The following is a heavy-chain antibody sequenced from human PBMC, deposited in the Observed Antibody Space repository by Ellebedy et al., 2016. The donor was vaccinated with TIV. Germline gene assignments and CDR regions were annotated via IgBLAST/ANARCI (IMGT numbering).Heavy chain of an antibody. CDR1: GFTFSSYS. D-gene: IGHD3-10*01. CDR2: ISGPGTTI. V-gene: IGHV3-23*01. Sequence: PGGSLRLSCAASGFTFSSYSMSWVRQAPGKGLEWVSAISGPGTTIFYADSVKGRFTISRDNAKNSLYLQMSSLRAEDTAVYYCTRDLMASNWFDPWGQGTLVTVSS. J-gene: IGHJ5*02. CDR3: TRDLMASNWFDP.